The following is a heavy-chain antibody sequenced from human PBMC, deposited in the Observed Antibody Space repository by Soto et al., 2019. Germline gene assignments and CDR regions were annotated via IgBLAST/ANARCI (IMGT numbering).Heavy chain of an antibody. V-gene: IGHV3-30*18. CDR2: ISYDGSNK. J-gene: IGHJ4*02. CDR3: ANDDFDY. Sequence: QVQLVESGGGVVQPGRSPRLSCAASGFTFSSYGMHWVRQAPGKGLEWVAVISYDGSNKYYADSVKGRFTISRDNSKNTLYLQMNSLRAEDTAVYYCANDDFDYWGQGTLVTVSS. CDR1: GFTFSSYG.